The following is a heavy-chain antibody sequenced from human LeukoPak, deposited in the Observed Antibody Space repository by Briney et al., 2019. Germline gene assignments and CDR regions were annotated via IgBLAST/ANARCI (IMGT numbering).Heavy chain of an antibody. CDR2: ISGSGGST. D-gene: IGHD1-1*01. J-gene: IGHJ4*02. Sequence: GSLRLSCAASGFTFSSYAMSWVRQAPGKGLEWVSAISGSGGSTYYADFVKGRFTISRDNSKNTLYLQMNSLRAEDTAVYYCTRGGATGTTYFDYWGQGTLVTVSS. CDR3: TRGGATGTTYFDY. V-gene: IGHV3-23*01. CDR1: GFTFSSYA.